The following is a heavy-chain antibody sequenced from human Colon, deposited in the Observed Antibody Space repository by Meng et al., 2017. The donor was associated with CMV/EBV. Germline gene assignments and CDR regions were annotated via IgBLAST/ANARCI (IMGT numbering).Heavy chain of an antibody. V-gene: IGHV3-21*01. Sequence: GESLKISCAASGFTFSSYSMNWVRQAPGKGLEWVSSISSSSSYIYYADSVKGRFTISRDKAKNSLYLQMNSLRAEDTPVYYCARTPLDYWGQGTLVTVSS. CDR1: GFTFSSYS. J-gene: IGHJ4*02. CDR2: ISSSSSYI. CDR3: ARTPLDY.